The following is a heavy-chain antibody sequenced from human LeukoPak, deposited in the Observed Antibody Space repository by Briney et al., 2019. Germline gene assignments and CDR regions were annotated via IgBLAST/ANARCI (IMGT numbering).Heavy chain of an antibody. CDR1: GYSFTSYW. D-gene: IGHD6-6*01. Sequence: GESLKISCKGSGYSFTSYWIGWVRQMPGKGLEWMVIIYPGDSDTRYSPSFQGQVNISADKSISTAYLQWSSLNASDTAMYYCARHLGSSSRYYYMDVWGKGTTVTVSS. J-gene: IGHJ6*03. CDR2: IYPGDSDT. V-gene: IGHV5-51*01. CDR3: ARHLGSSSRYYYMDV.